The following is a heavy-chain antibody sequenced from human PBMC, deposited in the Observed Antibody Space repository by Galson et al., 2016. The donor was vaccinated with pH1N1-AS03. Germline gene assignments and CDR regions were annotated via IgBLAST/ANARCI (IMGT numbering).Heavy chain of an antibody. CDR1: VFIFSSYE. D-gene: IGHD3-22*01. CDR3: ASRYESNVYSYYFDL. V-gene: IGHV3-48*03. CDR2: IDSSGDNK. Sequence: SLRLSCAASVFIFSSYEMNWVRQAPGKGLEWVSYIDSSGDNKDYADSVKGRFSVSRDNAKKTLNLQMNGLRAEDTAVYYCASRYESNVYSYYFDLWGQGTLVTVSS. J-gene: IGHJ4*02.